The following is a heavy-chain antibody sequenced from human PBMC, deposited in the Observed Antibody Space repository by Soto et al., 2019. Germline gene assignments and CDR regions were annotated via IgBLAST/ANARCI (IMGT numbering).Heavy chain of an antibody. V-gene: IGHV3-33*01. CDR3: ARREVGIDYSYYAMDV. J-gene: IGHJ6*02. CDR1: GFTFSSYG. CDR2: IRFDGSNK. Sequence: PGGSLRLSCAASGFTFSSYGMHWVRQAPGKGLEWVAVIRFDGSNKYYADSVRGRFTISRDNSKNTVYLQMNSLRAEDTAIYYCARREVGIDYSYYAMDVWGQGTTVTVSS. D-gene: IGHD1-26*01.